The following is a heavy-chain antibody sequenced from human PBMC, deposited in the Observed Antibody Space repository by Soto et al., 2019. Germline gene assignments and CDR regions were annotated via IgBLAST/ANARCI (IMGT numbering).Heavy chain of an antibody. D-gene: IGHD3-16*01. J-gene: IGHJ5*02. Sequence: QVQLQESGPGLVKPSQTLSLTCTVSGGSISSGGYYWSWIRQHPGKGLEWIGYIYYSGSTYYNPSLKXRXTXSXXTSKNPFALKLSSVTAADTAVYYCARVGGINWFDPWGQGTLVTVSS. CDR2: IYYSGST. V-gene: IGHV4-31*03. CDR3: ARVGGINWFDP. CDR1: GGSISSGGYY.